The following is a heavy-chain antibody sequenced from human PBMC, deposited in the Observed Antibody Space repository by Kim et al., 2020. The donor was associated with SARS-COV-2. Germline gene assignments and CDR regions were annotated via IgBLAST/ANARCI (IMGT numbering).Heavy chain of an antibody. V-gene: IGHV4-31*03. CDR3: ARDWAGGSYYGYFQH. D-gene: IGHD1-26*01. Sequence: SETLSLTCTVSGGSISSGGYYWNWIRQYPGRGLEWIGYIDSSGSPHYNPSLRSRVTISIDTSKNQFSLKLSSVTAADTAVYYCARDWAGGSYYGYFQHWGQGTLVSVSA. J-gene: IGHJ1*01. CDR2: IDSSGSP. CDR1: GGSISSGGYY.